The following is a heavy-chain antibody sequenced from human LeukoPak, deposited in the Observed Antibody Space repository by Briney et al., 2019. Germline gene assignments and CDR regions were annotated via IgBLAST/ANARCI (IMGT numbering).Heavy chain of an antibody. J-gene: IGHJ4*02. V-gene: IGHV4-30-2*01. D-gene: IGHD3-10*01. Sequence: SETLSLTCAVSGGSISSGGYSWSWIRQPPGKGLEWIGYIYHSGSTYYNPSLKSRVTISVDRSKNQFSLKLSSVTAADTAVYYCARRDSSRARGFLRGEGAAGFDYWGQGTLVTVSS. CDR1: GGSISSGGYS. CDR2: IYHSGST. CDR3: ARRDSSRARGFLRGEGAAGFDY.